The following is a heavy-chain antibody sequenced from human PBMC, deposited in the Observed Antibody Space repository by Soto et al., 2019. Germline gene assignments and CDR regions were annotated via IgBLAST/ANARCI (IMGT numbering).Heavy chain of an antibody. CDR2: INAGYGNT. Sequence: ASVKVSCKASGYTFSSYAMHWVRQAPGQRLERMGWINAGYGNTKSSQKFQDRVTISRDTSASTAYMELTRLRSEDTAVYYCARDTGDGTFDFWGQGTLVTVSS. D-gene: IGHD7-27*01. V-gene: IGHV1-3*01. J-gene: IGHJ4*02. CDR3: ARDTGDGTFDF. CDR1: GYTFSSYA.